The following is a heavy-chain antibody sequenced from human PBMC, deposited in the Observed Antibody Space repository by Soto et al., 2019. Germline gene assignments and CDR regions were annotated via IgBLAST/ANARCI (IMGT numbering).Heavy chain of an antibody. CDR1: GFSINSYT. CDR2: ISPTSYST. Sequence: AGSLTLSCAVSGFSINSYTMSWVRQAPGKGLEWVSGISPTSYSTYYADSVKGRITTSRNNFKNTLYMQMNSIRADDTAEYYSAKDPVATAESFYFDYWGQGALVTVSS. CDR3: AKDPVATAESFYFDY. V-gene: IGHV3-23*01. J-gene: IGHJ4*01. D-gene: IGHD5-18*01.